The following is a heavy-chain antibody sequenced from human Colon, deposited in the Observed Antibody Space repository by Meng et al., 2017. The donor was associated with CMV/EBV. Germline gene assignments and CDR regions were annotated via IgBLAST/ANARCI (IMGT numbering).Heavy chain of an antibody. Sequence: SGYTFSGYYMHWVRQAPGQGLEWMGWIDPSSGGTNYAQKFRGRVTMTRDTSISTAYMELSRLRSDDTAMYYCARYTASHGTSGFDPWGQGTLVTVSS. CDR1: GYTFSGYY. V-gene: IGHV1-2*02. CDR2: IDPSSGGT. J-gene: IGHJ5*02. CDR3: ARYTASHGTSGFDP. D-gene: IGHD6-13*01.